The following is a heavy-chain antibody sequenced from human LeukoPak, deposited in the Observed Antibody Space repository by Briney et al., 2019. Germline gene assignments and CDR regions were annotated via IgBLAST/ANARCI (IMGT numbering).Heavy chain of an antibody. Sequence: ASVKVSCKASGYTFTNYGVIWVRQAPGQGLEWMGWINAYNGDTHYAQNLQGRLTMTTDTSTSTAFMELRSLRPDDTAVYYCARWGLVAPGTYYYYYMDVWGRGTTDTVSS. CDR3: ARWGLVAPGTYYYYYMDV. CDR2: INAYNGDT. J-gene: IGHJ6*03. D-gene: IGHD2-2*01. V-gene: IGHV1-18*01. CDR1: GYTFTNYG.